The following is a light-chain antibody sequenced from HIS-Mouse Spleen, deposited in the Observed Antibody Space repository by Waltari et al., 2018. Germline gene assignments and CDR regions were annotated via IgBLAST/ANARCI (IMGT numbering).Light chain of an antibody. Sequence: QSALTQPASVSGSPGQSITISCTGTSSDVGGYNYVSWYQQHPGKAPKLMIYDVSNPPSGVSIPFSGSTSGNTASLTISGLQAEDEADYYCSSYTSSSFNVVFGGGTKLTVL. V-gene: IGLV2-14*03. CDR3: SSYTSSSFNVV. CDR1: SSDVGGYNY. CDR2: DVS. J-gene: IGLJ2*01.